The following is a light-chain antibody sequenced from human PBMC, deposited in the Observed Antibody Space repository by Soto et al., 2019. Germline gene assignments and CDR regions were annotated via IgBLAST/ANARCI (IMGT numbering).Light chain of an antibody. CDR3: AAWDDSLSGRV. V-gene: IGLV1-47*01. CDR2: MNN. CDR1: TSNIGSNY. J-gene: IGLJ2*01. Sequence: QPVLTQPPSASGTPGQRVTISCSGSTSNIGSNYVYWYQQLPGTAPKLLIYMNNQRPSGVPDRFSGSKSGTSASLAISGLRSEDEADYYCAAWDDSLSGRVFGGGTQLTVL.